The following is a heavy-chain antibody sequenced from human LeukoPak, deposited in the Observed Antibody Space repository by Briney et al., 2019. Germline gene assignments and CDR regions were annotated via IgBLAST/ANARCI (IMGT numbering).Heavy chain of an antibody. V-gene: IGHV1-18*01. J-gene: IGHJ6*02. CDR1: GYTFTSYG. CDR2: ISAYNGNT. Sequence: ASVKVSCKASGYTFTSYGISWVRQAPGQGLEWMGWISAYNGNTNYAQKLPGRVTMTTDTSTSTAYMELRSLRSDDTAVYYCARERVRGVIYYGMDVWGQGTTVTVSS. D-gene: IGHD3-10*01. CDR3: ARERVRGVIYYGMDV.